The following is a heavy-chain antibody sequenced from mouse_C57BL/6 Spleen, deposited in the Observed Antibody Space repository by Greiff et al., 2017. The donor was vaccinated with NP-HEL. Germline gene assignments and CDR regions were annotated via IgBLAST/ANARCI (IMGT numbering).Heavy chain of an antibody. CDR1: GYTFTSYW. CDR2: IYPSDSAT. J-gene: IGHJ2*01. Sequence: QVQPQQPGAELVRPGSSVKLSCKASGYTFTSYWMDWVKQRPGQGLEWIGNIYPSDSATHYNQKFKDKATLTVDKSSSTAYMQLSSLTSEDSAVYYCARNGYPSGFFDYWGQGTTLTVSS. CDR3: ARNGYPSGFFDY. D-gene: IGHD2-2*01. V-gene: IGHV1-61*01.